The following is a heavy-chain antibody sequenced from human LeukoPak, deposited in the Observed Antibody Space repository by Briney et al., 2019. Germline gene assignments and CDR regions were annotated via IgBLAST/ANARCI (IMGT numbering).Heavy chain of an antibody. V-gene: IGHV3-74*01. CDR2: INSDGSST. J-gene: IGHJ6*03. D-gene: IGHD3-22*01. Sequence: GGSLRLSCAASGFTFSSSWMHWVRQAPGKGLVWVSRINSDGSSTTYAGSVKGRFTISRDNVKNTLYLQMNSLRAEDTAVYYCARAPNYYDSKAAGYYMDVWGKGTTVTVSS. CDR1: GFTFSSSW. CDR3: ARAPNYYDSKAAGYYMDV.